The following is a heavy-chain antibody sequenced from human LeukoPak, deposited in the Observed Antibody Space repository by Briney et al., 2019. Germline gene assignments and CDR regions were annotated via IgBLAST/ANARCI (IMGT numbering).Heavy chain of an antibody. D-gene: IGHD2-2*02. CDR2: IRYDGSNK. CDR3: AKDGDWGPAAINFDY. J-gene: IGHJ4*02. Sequence: HPGGSLRLSCAASGFTFSNFGMHWVRQAPGKGLEWVAFIRYDGSNKYYADSVKGRFTISRDNSKNTLYLQMNSLRAEDTAVYYCAKDGDWGPAAINFDYWGQGTLVTVSS. CDR1: GFTFSNFG. V-gene: IGHV3-30*02.